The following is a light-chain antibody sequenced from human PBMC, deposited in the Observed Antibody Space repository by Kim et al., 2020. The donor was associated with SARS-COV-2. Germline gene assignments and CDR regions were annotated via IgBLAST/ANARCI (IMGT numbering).Light chain of an antibody. J-gene: IGLJ2*01. CDR3: SSYTSSSTVV. CDR2: DVS. CDR1: SSDVGGYNY. V-gene: IGLV2-14*03. Sequence: GQSITSSCTGTSSDVGGYNYVSWYQQHPGKATKLMIYDVSNRPSGVSNRFSGSKSGNTASLTISGLQAEDEADYYCSSYTSSSTVVFGGGTQLTVL.